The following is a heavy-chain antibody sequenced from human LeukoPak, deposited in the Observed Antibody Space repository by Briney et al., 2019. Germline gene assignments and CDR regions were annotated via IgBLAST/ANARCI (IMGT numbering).Heavy chain of an antibody. CDR1: GFTFSSYW. CDR2: IKQDGSEK. CDR3: AKDSSGYPDAFDI. Sequence: GGSLRLSCAASGFTFSSYWMSWVRQAPGKGLEWVANIKQDGSEKYYVDSVKGRFTISRDNAKNSLYLQMNSLRAEDTAVYYCAKDSSGYPDAFDIWGQGTMVTVSS. D-gene: IGHD3-22*01. J-gene: IGHJ3*02. V-gene: IGHV3-7*03.